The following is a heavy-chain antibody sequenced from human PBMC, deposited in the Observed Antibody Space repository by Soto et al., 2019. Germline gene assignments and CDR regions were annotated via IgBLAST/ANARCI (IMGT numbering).Heavy chain of an antibody. CDR2: IYYSGST. Sequence: SETLSLTCTVSGGSISSYYWSWIRQPPGKGLEWIGYIYYSGSTNYNPSLKSRVTISVDTSKNQFSLKLSSVTAADTAVYYCARYSGYDYLHFDYWGQGTLVTVSS. CDR3: ARYSGYDYLHFDY. CDR1: GGSISSYY. V-gene: IGHV4-59*01. D-gene: IGHD5-12*01. J-gene: IGHJ4*02.